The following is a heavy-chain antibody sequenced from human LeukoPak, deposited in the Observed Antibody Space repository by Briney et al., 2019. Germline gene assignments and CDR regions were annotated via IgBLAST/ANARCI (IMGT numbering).Heavy chain of an antibody. J-gene: IGHJ6*03. CDR3: ARHRRDHDFWSGSNPTHYYYYMDV. CDR2: IYYSGHT. CDR1: GGSISSSSYY. V-gene: IGHV4-39*01. Sequence: PSETLSLTCTVSGGSISSSSYYWRWIRQPPGNGLEWIGTIYYSGHTYYNPSLKSRVTISVDTSKNQFSLKLSSVTAADTAVYYCARHRRDHDFWSGSNPTHYYYYMDVWGKGTTVTVSS. D-gene: IGHD3-3*01.